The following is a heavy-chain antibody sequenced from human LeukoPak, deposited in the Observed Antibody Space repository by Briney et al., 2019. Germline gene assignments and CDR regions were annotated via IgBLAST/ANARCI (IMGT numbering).Heavy chain of an antibody. Sequence: SETLSFTCAVYGGSFSGYYWSWIRQPPGKGLEWIGEINHSGSTNYNPSLKSRVTISVDTSKNQFSLKLSSVTAADTAVYYCASSSYGMDVWGQGTTVTVSS. J-gene: IGHJ6*02. CDR1: GGSFSGYY. V-gene: IGHV4-34*01. CDR2: INHSGST. CDR3: ASSSYGMDV.